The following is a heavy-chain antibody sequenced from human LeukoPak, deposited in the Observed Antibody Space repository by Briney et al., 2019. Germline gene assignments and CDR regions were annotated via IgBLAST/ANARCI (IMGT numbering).Heavy chain of an antibody. D-gene: IGHD5-12*01. V-gene: IGHV4-59*01. CDR1: GGSISSYY. Sequence: SETLSLTCTVSGGSISSYYWSWIRQPPGKGLEWIGYIYYSGTTNYNPSLKSRVTISVDTSKNQFSLKLSSVTAADTAVYYCARAFRGMATIIARTSRYFDLWGRGTLVTVSS. CDR3: ARAFRGMATIIARTSRYFDL. CDR2: IYYSGTT. J-gene: IGHJ2*01.